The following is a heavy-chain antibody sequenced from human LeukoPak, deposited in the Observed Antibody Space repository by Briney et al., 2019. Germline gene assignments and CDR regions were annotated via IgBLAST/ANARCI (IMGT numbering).Heavy chain of an antibody. CDR1: GGSISSYY. Sequence: SETLSLTCTVSGGSISSYYWSWIRQPPGKGLEWIGYISYSGSTNYNPSLKSRVTISVDTSKNQFSLKLSSVTAADTAAYYCARSSSAHYYDSSGYLPSHFDCWGQGTLVIVSS. V-gene: IGHV4-59*01. D-gene: IGHD3-22*01. CDR2: ISYSGST. J-gene: IGHJ4*02. CDR3: ARSSSAHYYDSSGYLPSHFDC.